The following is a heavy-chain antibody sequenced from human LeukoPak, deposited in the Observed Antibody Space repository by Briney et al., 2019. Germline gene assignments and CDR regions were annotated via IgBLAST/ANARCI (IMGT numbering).Heavy chain of an antibody. J-gene: IGHJ4*02. Sequence: GGSLRLSCAASGFTFTSYAMSWVRQAPGKGLGWVSAISGSGGSTYYADSEKGRFTISRDNSKNTLYLQMNSLRAEDTAVYYCAKYVGFGELSHFDYWGQGTLVTVSS. CDR2: ISGSGGST. V-gene: IGHV3-23*01. CDR3: AKYVGFGELSHFDY. CDR1: GFTFTSYA. D-gene: IGHD3-10*01.